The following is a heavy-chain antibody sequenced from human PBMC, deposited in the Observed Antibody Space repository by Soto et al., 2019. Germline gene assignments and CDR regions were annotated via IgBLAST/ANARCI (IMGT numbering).Heavy chain of an antibody. J-gene: IGHJ6*02. Sequence: SETLSLTCTVSGGSISSYYWSWIRQPPGKGLEWIGYIYYSGSTNYNPSLKSRVTISVDTSKNQFSLKLSSVTAADTAVYYCARARYDSSGYYTYYYGMDVWGQGTTVTVSS. D-gene: IGHD3-22*01. CDR1: GGSISSYY. CDR3: ARARYDSSGYYTYYYGMDV. CDR2: IYYSGST. V-gene: IGHV4-59*01.